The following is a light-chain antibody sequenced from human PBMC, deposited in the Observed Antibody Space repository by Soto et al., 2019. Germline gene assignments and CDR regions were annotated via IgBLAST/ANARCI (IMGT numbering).Light chain of an antibody. Sequence: LVLTQSPGTLSLSPGETATLSCRASQSVSNIYLGWYQQKPGQAPRLLIFDGSSRATGIPDRFSGSGSGTDFTLTISRLEPEDFAVYYCQQYGSSPPVTFGQGTRWIS. J-gene: IGKJ1*01. CDR2: DGS. V-gene: IGKV3-20*01. CDR1: QSVSNIY. CDR3: QQYGSSPPVT.